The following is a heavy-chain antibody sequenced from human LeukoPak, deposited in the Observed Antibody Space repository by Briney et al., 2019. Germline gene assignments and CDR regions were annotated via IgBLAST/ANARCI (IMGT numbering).Heavy chain of an antibody. CDR3: ARDTVTTGVDY. V-gene: IGHV4-34*01. J-gene: IGHJ4*02. CDR1: GGSFSGYY. CDR2: INHSGST. D-gene: IGHD4-17*01. Sequence: PSETLSLTCAVYGGSFSGYYWSWVRQPPGKGLEWIGEINHSGSTNYNPSLKSRVTISVDTSKNQFSLKLSSVTAADTAVYYCARDTVTTGVDYWGQGTLVTVSS.